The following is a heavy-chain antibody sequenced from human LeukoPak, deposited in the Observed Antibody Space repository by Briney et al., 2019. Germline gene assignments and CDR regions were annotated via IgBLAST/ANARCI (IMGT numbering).Heavy chain of an antibody. CDR3: ASPIDILTGYTHY. V-gene: IGHV3-23*01. Sequence: GGSLRLSCAASGFTFSSHAMSWVRQAPGKGLVWVSAISGSGGSTYYADSVKGRFTISRDNSKNTLYLQMNSLRAEDTAVYYCASPIDILTGYTHYWGQGTLVTVSS. J-gene: IGHJ4*02. D-gene: IGHD3-9*01. CDR2: ISGSGGST. CDR1: GFTFSSHA.